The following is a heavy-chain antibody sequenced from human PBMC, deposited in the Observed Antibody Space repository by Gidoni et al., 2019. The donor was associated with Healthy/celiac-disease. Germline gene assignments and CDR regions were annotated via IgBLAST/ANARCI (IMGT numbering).Heavy chain of an antibody. CDR1: GGTFSRYA. Sequence: QVQLVQSGAEVKKPGSSVKVSCKASGGTFSRYAISWVRQAPGQGLEWMGGIIPIFGTANYAQKFQGRVTITADESTSTAYMELSSLRSEDTAVYYCARDKGLETIFGQADAFDIWGQGTMVTVSS. V-gene: IGHV1-69*01. CDR2: IIPIFGTA. CDR3: ARDKGLETIFGQADAFDI. J-gene: IGHJ3*02. D-gene: IGHD3-3*01.